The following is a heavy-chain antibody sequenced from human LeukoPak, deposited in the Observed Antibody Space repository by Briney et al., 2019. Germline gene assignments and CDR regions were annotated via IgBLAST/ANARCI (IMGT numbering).Heavy chain of an antibody. V-gene: IGHV3-21*01. CDR1: GFTFSSYT. Sequence: GGSLRLSCAASGFTFSSYTMNWVRQAPGKGLEWVSSISSSSSYIYYADLVKGRFTISRDNAKNSLYLQMNSLRAEGTAVYYCARGYGDLGYWGQGTLVTVSS. CDR2: ISSSSSYI. D-gene: IGHD4-17*01. CDR3: ARGYGDLGY. J-gene: IGHJ4*02.